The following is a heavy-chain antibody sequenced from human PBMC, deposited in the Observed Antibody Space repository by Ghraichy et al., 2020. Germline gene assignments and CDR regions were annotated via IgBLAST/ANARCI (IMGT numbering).Heavy chain of an antibody. D-gene: IGHD7-27*01. CDR3: GRVETGTLDY. CDR1: GGSSSSYY. Sequence: SETLSLTCTVSGGSSSSYYCSWIRQPPGKGLEWIGYIYYRGSTNYNPSLKSRVTTSVDTSKNEFSLKLSSVTVADTPVYYCGRVETGTLDYWGPGTLVTVSS. V-gene: IGHV4-59*01. CDR2: IYYRGST. J-gene: IGHJ4*02.